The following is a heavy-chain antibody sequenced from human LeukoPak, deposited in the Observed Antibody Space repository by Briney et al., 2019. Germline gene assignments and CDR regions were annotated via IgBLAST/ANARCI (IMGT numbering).Heavy chain of an antibody. CDR2: ISSSSSYI. CDR3: AREVVVGYYYDSSGYYDY. D-gene: IGHD3-22*01. Sequence: GGSLRLSCAASGFTFSSYAMSWVRQAPGKGLEWVSSISSSSSYIYYADSVKGRFTISRDNAKNSLYLQMNSLRAEDTAVYYCAREVVVGYYYDSSGYYDYWGQGTLVTVSS. CDR1: GFTFSSYA. V-gene: IGHV3-21*01. J-gene: IGHJ4*02.